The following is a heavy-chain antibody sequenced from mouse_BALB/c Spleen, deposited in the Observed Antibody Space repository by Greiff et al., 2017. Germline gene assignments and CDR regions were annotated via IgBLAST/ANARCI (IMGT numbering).Heavy chain of an antibody. Sequence: EVKLVESGGGLVQPGGSMKLSCVASGFTFSSYWMSWVRQSPEKGLEWVAEIRLKSDNYATNYAESVKGKFTISRDDSKSRLYLQMNSLRAEDTGIYYCTRGLGRRHAMDYWGQGTSVTVSS. D-gene: IGHD4-1*01. CDR3: TRGLGRRHAMDY. CDR1: GFTFSSYW. J-gene: IGHJ4*01. V-gene: IGHV6-6*02. CDR2: IRLKSDNYAT.